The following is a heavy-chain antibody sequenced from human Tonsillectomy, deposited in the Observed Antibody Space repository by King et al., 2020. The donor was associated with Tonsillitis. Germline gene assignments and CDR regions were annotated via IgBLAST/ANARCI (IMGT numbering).Heavy chain of an antibody. D-gene: IGHD5-18*01. CDR3: ARGRYSYGYRNWFDP. CDR1: GGSFSGYY. J-gene: IGHJ5*02. CDR2: INHSGST. V-gene: IGHV4-34*01. Sequence: VQLQKWGAGLLKPSETLSLTCAVYGGSFSGYYWSWIRQPPGKGLEWIGEINHSGSTNYNPSLKSRVTISVDTSKNQFSLKLSSVTAADTAVYYCARGRYSYGYRNWFDPWGQGTLVTVSS.